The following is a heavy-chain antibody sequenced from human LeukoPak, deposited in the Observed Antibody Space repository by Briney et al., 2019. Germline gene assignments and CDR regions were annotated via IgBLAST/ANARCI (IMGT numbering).Heavy chain of an antibody. Sequence: ASVKVSCKTSGYAITSHVMHWVRQAPGQGLEWVGTIHPDGETTTYGQKFQGRVTMTCDTSTSTVYMDLSSLRSEDTAVYYCAREAIAAGKNFDYWGQGTQVTVSS. J-gene: IGHJ4*02. V-gene: IGHV1-46*01. CDR2: IHPDGETT. D-gene: IGHD6-25*01. CDR3: AREAIAAGKNFDY. CDR1: GYAITSHV.